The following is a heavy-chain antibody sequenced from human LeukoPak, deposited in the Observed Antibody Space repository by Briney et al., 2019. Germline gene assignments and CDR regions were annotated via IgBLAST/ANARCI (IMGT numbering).Heavy chain of an antibody. Sequence: GGSLRLSCAASGFTFNSYAMAWVRQAPEKGLEWVSSIIDSGISTYYADSVKGRFTISRDNSKNTLYLQMNSLRAEGTAVYYCAKGSRGNYDYWGQGTLVTVSS. CDR2: IIDSGIST. CDR1: GFTFNSYA. V-gene: IGHV3-23*01. J-gene: IGHJ4*02. CDR3: AKGSRGNYDY. D-gene: IGHD1-26*01.